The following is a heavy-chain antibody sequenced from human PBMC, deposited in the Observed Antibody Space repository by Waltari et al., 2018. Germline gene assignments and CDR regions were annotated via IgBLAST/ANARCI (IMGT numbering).Heavy chain of an antibody. J-gene: IGHJ6*03. V-gene: IGHV1-46*01. CDR2: IYPSGGST. D-gene: IGHD4-4*01. CDR3: ARGVTDYYYDMDV. Sequence: QVQLVQSGAEVKMPGASVKVSCKASGYTFTSYYLHWVRQAPGQGLEWMGVIYPSGGSTSYAQKFQGRVAMTRDTSTSTVYMELSSLRSEDTAVYYGARGVTDYYYDMDVWGTGTTVTVSS. CDR1: GYTFTSYY.